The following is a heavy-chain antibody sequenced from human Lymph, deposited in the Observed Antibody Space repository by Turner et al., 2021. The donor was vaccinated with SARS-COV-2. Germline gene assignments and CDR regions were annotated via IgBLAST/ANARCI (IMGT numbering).Heavy chain of an antibody. J-gene: IGHJ6*02. CDR3: ARDLGTYGMDV. Sequence: EVQLVETGGGWIQPGGSLRLSCAASGIIVSRNYMNWVRQAPGEGLEWVSVIYSGGTTYYADSVKGRFTISRDNSKNTLYLQMNSLRVEDTAVYYCARDLGTYGMDVWGQGTTVTVSS. D-gene: IGHD6-13*01. CDR1: GIIVSRNY. CDR2: IYSGGTT. V-gene: IGHV3-53*02.